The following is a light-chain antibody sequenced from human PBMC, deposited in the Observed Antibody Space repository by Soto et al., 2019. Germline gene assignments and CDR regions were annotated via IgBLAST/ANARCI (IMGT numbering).Light chain of an antibody. J-gene: IGLJ1*01. CDR2: EVR. CDR1: SSDIGSYNY. CDR3: ISYRGSDTSYG. V-gene: IGLV2-14*01. Sequence: QSVLTQPASVSGSPGQSITISCTGTSSDIGSYNYVAWYQQFPGKTPKLIIYEVRNRPSGVSFRFSGSKSGNTASLTISGLQAGDEADYYCISYRGSDTSYGFGTGTKVTVL.